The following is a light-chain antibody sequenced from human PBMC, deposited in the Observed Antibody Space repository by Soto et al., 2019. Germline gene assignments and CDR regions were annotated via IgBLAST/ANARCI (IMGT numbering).Light chain of an antibody. J-gene: IGKJ1*01. Sequence: ERVRTPSKATMSLSPVERATLYCRASHSVSSNLAWYQKKPGHAPRLLISGASTRATAIPARFSGSGSGTDLTLTIRRMEPEDFAVYYRHQYDTWKFGKGPKVAIK. CDR3: HQYDTWK. CDR1: HSVSSN. CDR2: GAS. V-gene: IGKV3-15*01.